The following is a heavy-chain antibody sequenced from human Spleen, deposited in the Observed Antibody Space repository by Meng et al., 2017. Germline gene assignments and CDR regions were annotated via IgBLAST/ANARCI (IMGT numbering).Heavy chain of an antibody. Sequence: QVQLQESGTGLVKPSKTLSLTCTVSGGSISSGGYYWSWIRQHPGKGLEWIGYIHYSGSTYYNPSLKTRVSISVDTSKKQFSLQLNSVTAADTAVYYCARDDSSGYSFDNWGQGTLVTVSS. D-gene: IGHD3-22*01. J-gene: IGHJ4*02. CDR2: IHYSGST. CDR3: ARDDSSGYSFDN. CDR1: GGSISSGGYY. V-gene: IGHV4-31*03.